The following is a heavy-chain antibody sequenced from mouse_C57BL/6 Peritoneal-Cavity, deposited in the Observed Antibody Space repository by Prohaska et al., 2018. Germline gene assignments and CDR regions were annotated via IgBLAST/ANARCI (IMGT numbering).Heavy chain of an antibody. CDR3: MRYGNYWYFDV. D-gene: IGHD2-1*01. CDR2: INSDGSAI. J-gene: IGHJ1*03. CDR1: GFTFSGFW. V-gene: IGHV11-2*01. Sequence: EVQLLETGGGLVQPGGSRGLSCEGSGFTFSGFWMSWVRQTPGTNLEWIGDINSDGSAINYAPSIKDRFTIFRDNDKSTLYLQMSNVRSEDTATYFCMRYGNYWYFDVWGTGTTVTVSS.